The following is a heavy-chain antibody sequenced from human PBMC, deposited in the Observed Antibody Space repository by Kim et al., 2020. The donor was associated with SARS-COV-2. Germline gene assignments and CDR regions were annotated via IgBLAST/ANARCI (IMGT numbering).Heavy chain of an antibody. CDR1: GFTFSSYA. CDR3: VKDARFGSAEYFQH. D-gene: IGHD3-10*01. J-gene: IGHJ1*01. Sequence: GGSLILSCSASGFTFSSYAMHWVRQAPGKGLEYVSAISSNGGSTYYADSVKGRFTISRDNSKNTLYLQMSSLRAEDTAVYYCVKDARFGSAEYFQHWGQGTLVTVSS. CDR2: ISSNGGST. V-gene: IGHV3-64D*09.